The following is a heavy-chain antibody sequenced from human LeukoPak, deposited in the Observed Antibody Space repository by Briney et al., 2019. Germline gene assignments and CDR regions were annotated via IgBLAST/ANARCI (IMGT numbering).Heavy chain of an antibody. D-gene: IGHD1-26*01. CDR3: AREQTYYFDY. Sequence: SETLSLTCTVSGGSISSSSYYWGWIRQPPGKGLEWIGSIYYGGSTYYNPFLKSRVTISVDTSKNQFSLKLSSVTAADTAVYYCAREQTYYFDYWGQGTLVTVSS. J-gene: IGHJ4*02. CDR1: GGSISSSSYY. CDR2: IYYGGST. V-gene: IGHV4-39*01.